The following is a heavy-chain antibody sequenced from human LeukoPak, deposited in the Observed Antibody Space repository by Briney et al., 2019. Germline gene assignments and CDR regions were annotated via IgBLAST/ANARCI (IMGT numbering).Heavy chain of an antibody. V-gene: IGHV1-69*05. CDR1: GGTFSSYA. Sequence: SVKVSCKASGGTFSSYAISWVRQAPGQGLEWMGGIIPIFGTANYAQKFQGRVTITTDESTSTAYMELSSLRSEDTAVYYCAREAYCGGDCSDYYYYMDVWGKGTTVTVSS. J-gene: IGHJ6*03. D-gene: IGHD2-21*02. CDR2: IIPIFGTA. CDR3: AREAYCGGDCSDYYYYMDV.